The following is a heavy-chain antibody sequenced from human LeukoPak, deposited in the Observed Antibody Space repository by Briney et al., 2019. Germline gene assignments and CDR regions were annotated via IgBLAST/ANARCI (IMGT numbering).Heavy chain of an antibody. V-gene: IGHV1-8*03. CDR1: GYTFTSYD. Sequence: ASVKVSCKASGYTFTSYDINWVRQATGQGLEWMGWMNPNSGNTGYAQKFQGRVTITRNTSISTAYMELSSLRSEDTAVYYCAGGLRFLEWANDYWGQGTLVTVSS. CDR3: AGGLRFLEWANDY. D-gene: IGHD3-3*01. CDR2: MNPNSGNT. J-gene: IGHJ4*02.